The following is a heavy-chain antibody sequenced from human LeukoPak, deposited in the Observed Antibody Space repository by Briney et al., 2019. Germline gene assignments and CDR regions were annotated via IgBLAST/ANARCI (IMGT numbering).Heavy chain of an antibody. Sequence: ASVKVSCKVSGYTLTELSMHWVRQAPGKGLEWMGGFDPEDGETIYAQKFRGRVTMTEDTSTDTAYMELSSLRSEDTAVYYCATLQLPTLKDYYGMDVWGQGTTVTVSS. J-gene: IGHJ6*02. CDR1: GYTLTELS. CDR2: FDPEDGET. CDR3: ATLQLPTLKDYYGMDV. V-gene: IGHV1-24*01. D-gene: IGHD2-2*01.